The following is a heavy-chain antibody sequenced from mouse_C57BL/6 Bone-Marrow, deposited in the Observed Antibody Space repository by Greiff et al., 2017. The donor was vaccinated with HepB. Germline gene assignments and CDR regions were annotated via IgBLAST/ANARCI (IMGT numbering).Heavy chain of an antibody. V-gene: IGHV1-9*01. Sequence: VQLVESGAELMKPGASVKLSCKATGYTFTGYWIEWVKQRPGHGLEWIGEILPGSGSTNYNAKFKGKATFTADTSSNTAYMQLSSLTTEDSAIYYCARRSNHEGDYWGQGTSVTVSS. D-gene: IGHD2-5*01. CDR3: ARRSNHEGDY. CDR2: ILPGSGST. CDR1: GYTFTGYW. J-gene: IGHJ4*01.